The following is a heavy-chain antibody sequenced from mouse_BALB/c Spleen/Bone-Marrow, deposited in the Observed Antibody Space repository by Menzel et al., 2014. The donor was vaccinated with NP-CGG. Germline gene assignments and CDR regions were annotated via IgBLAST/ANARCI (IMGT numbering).Heavy chain of an antibody. D-gene: IGHD2-1*01. CDR3: ARGDGNYPFYAMDY. CDR2: IYPGDGDT. CDR1: GYAFSSYW. J-gene: IGHJ4*01. V-gene: IGHV1-80*01. Sequence: QVTLKECGAELVRPGSSVKISCKASGYAFSSYWMNWVKRRPGQGLEWIGQIYPGDGDTNYNGKFKGKATLTADKSSSTAYMQLSSLTSEDSAVYFCARGDGNYPFYAMDYWGQGTSVTVSS.